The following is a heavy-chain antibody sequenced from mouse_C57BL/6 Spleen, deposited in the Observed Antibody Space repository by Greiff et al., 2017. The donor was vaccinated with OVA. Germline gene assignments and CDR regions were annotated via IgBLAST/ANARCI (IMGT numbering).Heavy chain of an antibody. D-gene: IGHD1-1*01. CDR2: INPNNGGT. J-gene: IGHJ1*03. V-gene: IGHV1-26*01. CDR3: AEGYYGSSYWYFDV. Sequence: EVQLQQSGPELVKPGASVKISCKASGYTFTDYYMNWVKQSHGKSLEWIGDINPNNGGTSYNQKFKGKATLTVDKSSSTAYMELRSLTSEDSAVYYCAEGYYGSSYWYFDVWGTGTTVTVSS. CDR1: GYTFTDYY.